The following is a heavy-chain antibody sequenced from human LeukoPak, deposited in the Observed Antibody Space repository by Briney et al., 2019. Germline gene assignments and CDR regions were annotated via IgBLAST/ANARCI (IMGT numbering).Heavy chain of an antibody. CDR1: GYSIKNGYY. CDR3: ARDVGARLSGF. Sequence: SETLSLTCSVSGYSIKNGYYWGWVRQSPGKGLEWIGNIYHSGNTYYNPSLKSRVTISIDTAKNQISLKLSSVTAADTAVYYCARDVGARLSGFWGQGTLVTVSS. CDR2: IYHSGNT. J-gene: IGHJ4*02. V-gene: IGHV4-38-2*02. D-gene: IGHD6-6*01.